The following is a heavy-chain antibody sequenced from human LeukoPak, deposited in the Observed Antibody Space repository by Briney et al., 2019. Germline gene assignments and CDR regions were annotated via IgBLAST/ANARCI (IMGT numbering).Heavy chain of an antibody. CDR3: ARSGATTSPSPHFDY. V-gene: IGHV4-34*01. Sequence: SGTLSLTCAVYGGSFSGYYWSWIRQPPGKGLEWIGEINHSGSTYYNPSLKSRVTISVDRSKNQFSLKLSSVTAADTAVYYCARSGATTSPSPHFDYWGQGTLVTVSS. CDR1: GGSFSGYY. CDR2: INHSGST. J-gene: IGHJ4*02. D-gene: IGHD1-26*01.